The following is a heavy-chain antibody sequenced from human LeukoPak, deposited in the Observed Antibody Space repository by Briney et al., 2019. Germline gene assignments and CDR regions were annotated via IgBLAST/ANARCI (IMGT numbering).Heavy chain of an antibody. V-gene: IGHV1-3*01. CDR1: EYTFTSYT. Sequence: ASVKVSCKASEYTFTSYTIHWVRQAPGQRLEWMGWINAGNGNTKYSQKFQGRVTITRDTSASTAYMELSSLRSEDTAVYYCAVGYCSSTSCSSPFDYWGQGTLATVSS. CDR3: AVGYCSSTSCSSPFDY. D-gene: IGHD2-2*03. J-gene: IGHJ4*02. CDR2: INAGNGNT.